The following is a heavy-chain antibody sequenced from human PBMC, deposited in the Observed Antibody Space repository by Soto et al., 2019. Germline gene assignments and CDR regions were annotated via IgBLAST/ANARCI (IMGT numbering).Heavy chain of an antibody. J-gene: IGHJ4*02. V-gene: IGHV1-2*02. CDR3: ARGRTMITFGGVMYYFDY. D-gene: IGHD3-16*01. CDR1: GYTFTGYY. Sequence: ASVKVSCKASGYTFTGYYMHWVRQAPGQGLEWMGWINPNSGGTNYAQKFQGRVTMTKDTSISTAYMELSRLRSDDTAVYYCARGRTMITFGGVMYYFDYWGQGTLVTVSS. CDR2: INPNSGGT.